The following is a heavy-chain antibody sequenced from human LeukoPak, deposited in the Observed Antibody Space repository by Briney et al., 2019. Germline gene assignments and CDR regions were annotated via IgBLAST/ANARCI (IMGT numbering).Heavy chain of an antibody. Sequence: SETLSLTCTVSGDSISSSSYYWGWIRQPPGKGLEWIGTIYYSGSTYYNPSLKSRVTISVDTSKNQFSLKLGSVTAADTAVYYCARQEVYCSSTSCYARGYSYGAFFDYWGQGTLVTVSS. J-gene: IGHJ4*02. CDR3: ARQEVYCSSTSCYARGYSYGAFFDY. V-gene: IGHV4-39*01. CDR2: IYYSGST. CDR1: GDSISSSSYY. D-gene: IGHD2-2*01.